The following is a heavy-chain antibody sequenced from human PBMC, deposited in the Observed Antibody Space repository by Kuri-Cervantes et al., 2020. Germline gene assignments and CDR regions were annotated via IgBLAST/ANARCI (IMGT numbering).Heavy chain of an antibody. J-gene: IGHJ4*02. Sequence: LRLSCTVSGGSISSGDYYWSWIRQPPGKGLEWIGYIYYSGSTYYNPSLKSRVTISVDTSKNQFSLKLSSVTAADTAVYYCARGRRDSPYYDILTGVPPPVLDYWGQGTLVTVSS. V-gene: IGHV4-30-4*01. CDR3: ARGRRDSPYYDILTGVPPPVLDY. D-gene: IGHD3-9*01. CDR1: GGSISSGDYY. CDR2: IYYSGST.